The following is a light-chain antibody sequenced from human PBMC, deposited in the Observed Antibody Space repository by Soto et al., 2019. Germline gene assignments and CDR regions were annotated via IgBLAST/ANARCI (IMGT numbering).Light chain of an antibody. Sequence: QPVLTQSPSASASLGASVKLTCTLSSGHSSYAIAWHQQQPEKGPRYLMKLNSDGSHSKGDGIPDRFSGSSSGAERYLTISSLQSEDEADYYCPTWGTGKEVVFGGGTKLTVL. J-gene: IGLJ2*01. CDR3: PTWGTGKEVV. V-gene: IGLV4-69*01. CDR2: LNSDGSH. CDR1: SGHSSYA.